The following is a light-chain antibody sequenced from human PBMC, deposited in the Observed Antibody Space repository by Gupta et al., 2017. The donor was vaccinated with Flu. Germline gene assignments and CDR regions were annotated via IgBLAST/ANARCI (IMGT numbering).Light chain of an antibody. V-gene: IGKV4-1*01. J-gene: IGKJ1*01. CDR1: QSVLSSSNNRNY. CDR3: QQCSTTPPT. Sequence: DIVMTQSQDSLAVFLGERATLNCKSSQSVLSSSNNRNYLTWYQQKPGQPPKLLIYWASTRESGVPDRFSGSGSWTDFTLTISSRQAEDVAVDYCQQCSTTPPTFGQGTKVEIK. CDR2: WAS.